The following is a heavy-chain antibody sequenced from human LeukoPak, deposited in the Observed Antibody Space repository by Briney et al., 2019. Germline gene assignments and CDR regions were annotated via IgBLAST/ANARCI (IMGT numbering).Heavy chain of an antibody. CDR1: GFTFDGYA. Sequence: GGSLRLSCAASGFTFDGYAMYWVRQTPGKGLEWVSGISGSGAMTYYADSVKGRFTISRDSSTNTLYLQMHSLRADDTAVYYCAKDPRLRPRSVDYWGQGTLVIVSS. D-gene: IGHD4-17*01. V-gene: IGHV3-23*01. CDR3: AKDPRLRPRSVDY. J-gene: IGHJ4*02. CDR2: ISGSGAMT.